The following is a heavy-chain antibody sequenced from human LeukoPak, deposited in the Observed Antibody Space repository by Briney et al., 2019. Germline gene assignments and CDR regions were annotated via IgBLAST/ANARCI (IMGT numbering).Heavy chain of an antibody. D-gene: IGHD3-22*01. Sequence: GGSLRLSCAASGFTFSSYAMSWVRQAPGKGLEWVSAISGSGGSTYYVDSVKGRFTISRDNSKNTLYLQMNSLRAEDTAVYYCASTGGHSSGYYYPGYWGQGTLVTVSS. CDR3: ASTGGHSSGYYYPGY. J-gene: IGHJ4*02. V-gene: IGHV3-23*01. CDR1: GFTFSSYA. CDR2: ISGSGGST.